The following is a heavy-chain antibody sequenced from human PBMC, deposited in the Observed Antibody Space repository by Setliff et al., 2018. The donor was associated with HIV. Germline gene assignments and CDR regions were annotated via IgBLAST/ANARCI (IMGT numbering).Heavy chain of an antibody. CDR1: GGSISSDY. CDR2: TYYSGIT. D-gene: IGHD2-21*02. J-gene: IGHJ6*02. V-gene: IGHV4-59*01. Sequence: SETLSLTCTVSGGSISSDYWSWIRQPPGKGLEWIGFTYYSGITNYNPSLKSRLTISVDTSKNQFSLKLSSVTAADTAMYFCARGPYCGGDCYSSYYYGMDVWGQGTTVTVSS. CDR3: ARGPYCGGDCYSSYYYGMDV.